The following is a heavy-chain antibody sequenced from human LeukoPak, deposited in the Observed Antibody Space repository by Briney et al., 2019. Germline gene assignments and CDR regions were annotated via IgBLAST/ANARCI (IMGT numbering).Heavy chain of an antibody. V-gene: IGHV3-33*01. CDR1: GFTFSSYG. CDR3: ARGDGYKDAEYLQH. CDR2: IWYDGSNK. J-gene: IGHJ1*01. Sequence: PGRSLSLSCAASGFTFSSYGMHWVRQAPGKGLEWVAVIWYDGSNKYYGDSVKGRFTISRDNSKKTLYLQMNSLRVEDTAVYYCARGDGYKDAEYLQHWGQGTLVTVS. D-gene: IGHD5-24*01.